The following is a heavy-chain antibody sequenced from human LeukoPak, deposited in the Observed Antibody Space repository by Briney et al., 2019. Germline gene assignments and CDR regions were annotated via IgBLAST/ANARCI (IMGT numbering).Heavy chain of an antibody. D-gene: IGHD3-16*02. V-gene: IGHV3-7*01. CDR1: GFSSSTYW. J-gene: IGHJ6*03. CDR3: ARRSYRGVIGLYYYYYMDV. CDR2: IKEDGSEK. Sequence: GGSLKLSCVASGFSSSTYWMSWVRQAPGKGLEWVANIKEDGSEKYYVDSVKGRFTMSRDNAKNSVYLQMNRLRVEDTAVYYCARRSYRGVIGLYYYYYMDVWGKGTPVTVSS.